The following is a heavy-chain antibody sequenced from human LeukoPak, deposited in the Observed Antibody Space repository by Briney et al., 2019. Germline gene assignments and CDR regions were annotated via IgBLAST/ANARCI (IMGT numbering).Heavy chain of an antibody. CDR2: ISIDGGDK. D-gene: IGHD3/OR15-3a*01. CDR3: ARVTAGTGTWAEFFQH. CDR1: GFTFSDYA. J-gene: IGHJ1*01. Sequence: GGSLRLSCAASGFTFSDYAMHWVRQAPGQGLVWVALISIDGGDKFYADFVKGRFAISRDNSKNTLYLQMNSLKPDDTATYACARVTAGTGTWAEFFQHWGQGTLVTVSS. V-gene: IGHV3-30*09.